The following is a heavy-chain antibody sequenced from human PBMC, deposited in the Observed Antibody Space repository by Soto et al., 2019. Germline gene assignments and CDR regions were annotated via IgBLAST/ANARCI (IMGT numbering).Heavy chain of an antibody. Sequence: QITLKESGPTLVKPTQTLTLTCTFSGFSLSTSGVGVGWIRQPPGKALEWLALIYWDDDKRYSPSLKSRLTSTKDPSKHQVVLTMTNMDPVDTATYYCAPRHGAVAGYYYYCGMDVWGQGTTVTVSS. CDR3: APRHGAVAGYYYYCGMDV. CDR1: GFSLSTSGVG. D-gene: IGHD6-19*01. J-gene: IGHJ6*02. CDR2: IYWDDDK. V-gene: IGHV2-5*02.